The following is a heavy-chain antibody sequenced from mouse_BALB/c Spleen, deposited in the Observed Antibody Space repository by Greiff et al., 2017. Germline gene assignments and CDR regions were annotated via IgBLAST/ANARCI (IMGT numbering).Heavy chain of an antibody. D-gene: IGHD1-1*02. CDR3: ARSHYALDY. Sequence: EVQLVESGGGLVQPGGSRKLSCAASGFTFSGFGMHWVRQAPGKGLEWVAYISSGSSTIYYADTVKGRFTISRDNPKNTLFLQMTSLRSEDTAMYYCARSHYALDYWGQGTTLTVSS. J-gene: IGHJ2*01. CDR1: GFTFSGFG. CDR2: ISSGSSTI. V-gene: IGHV5-17*02.